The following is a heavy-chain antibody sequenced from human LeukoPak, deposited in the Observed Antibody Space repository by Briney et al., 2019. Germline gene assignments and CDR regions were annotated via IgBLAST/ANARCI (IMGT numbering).Heavy chain of an antibody. V-gene: IGHV1-18*01. D-gene: IGHD5-12*01. CDR1: GYTFTSYG. CDR3: ARDSVIVATIGFAPGYFDY. Sequence: ASVKVSCKASGYTFTSYGISWVRQAPGQGLEWMGWISAYNGNTNYAQKLQGRVTMTTDTSTSTAYMELRSLRSDDTAVYYCARDSVIVATIGFAPGYFDYWGQGTLVAVSS. J-gene: IGHJ4*02. CDR2: ISAYNGNT.